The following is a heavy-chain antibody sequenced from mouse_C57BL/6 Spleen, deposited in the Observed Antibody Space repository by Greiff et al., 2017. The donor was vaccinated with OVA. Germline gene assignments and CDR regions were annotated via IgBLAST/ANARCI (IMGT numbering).Heavy chain of an antibody. D-gene: IGHD1-1*01. CDR2: IFPGSGST. J-gene: IGHJ4*01. Sequence: VQLQQSGPELVKPGASVKISCKASGYTFTDYYINWVKQRPGQGLEWIGWIFPGSGSTYYNEKFKGKATLTVDKSSSTAYMLLSSLTSEDSAVYFCARSATVVAGAMDYWGQGTSVTVSS. CDR3: ARSATVVAGAMDY. CDR1: GYTFTDYY. V-gene: IGHV1-75*01.